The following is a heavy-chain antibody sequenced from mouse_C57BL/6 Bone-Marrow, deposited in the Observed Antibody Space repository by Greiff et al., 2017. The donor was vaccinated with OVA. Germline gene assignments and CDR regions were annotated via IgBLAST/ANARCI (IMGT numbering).Heavy chain of an antibody. CDR1: GYSITSGYY. J-gene: IGHJ1*03. CDR3: ARGVV. Sequence: ESGPGLVKPSQSLSLTCSVTGYSITSGYYWNWIRQFPGNKLEWMGYISYDGSNNYNPSLKNRISITLDTSKNQFFLKLNSVTAEDAASYYCARGVVWGTGTTVTVSS. V-gene: IGHV3-6*01. CDR2: ISYDGSN.